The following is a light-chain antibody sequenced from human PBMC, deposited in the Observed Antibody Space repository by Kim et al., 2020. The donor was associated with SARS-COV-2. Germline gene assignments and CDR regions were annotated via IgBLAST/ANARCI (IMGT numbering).Light chain of an antibody. V-gene: IGKV1-33*01. CDR2: DAS. CDR3: QQFDIPPVT. CDR1: QDISNY. Sequence: DIQMTQSPSSLSASIEDKVIITCQASQDISNYLNWYQWKPGQAPKLLIYDASKLDRGVPSRFSGSGSGTHFTFTISSLQPEDIATYYCQQFDIPPVTFGGGTKVDIK. J-gene: IGKJ4*01.